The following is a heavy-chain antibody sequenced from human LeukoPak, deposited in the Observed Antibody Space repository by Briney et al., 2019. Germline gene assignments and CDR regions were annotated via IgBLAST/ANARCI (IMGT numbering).Heavy chain of an antibody. V-gene: IGHV4-4*07. D-gene: IGHD3-10*01. J-gene: IGHJ6*02. CDR2: IYTSGST. CDR1: GGSISSYY. Sequence: PSETLSLTCTVSGGSISSYYWSWIRQPAGKGLEWLGRIYTSGSTNHNPSLKSRVTMSVDTSKNQFSLKLSSVTAADTAVYYCAREKGVLWYYYYGMDVWGQGTTVTVSS. CDR3: AREKGVLWYYYYGMDV.